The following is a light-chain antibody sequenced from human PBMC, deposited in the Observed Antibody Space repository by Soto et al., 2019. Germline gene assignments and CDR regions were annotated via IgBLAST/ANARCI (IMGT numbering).Light chain of an antibody. V-gene: IGKV3-11*01. J-gene: IGKJ5*01. CDR2: GAS. CDR1: QSVDSY. Sequence: VLTQKKESLSLSPGERATLSCRASQSVDSYLVWYQQKPGQAPRLLIFGASNRATGIPARFSGSGSGTDFTLTINCLGADDFALDCCQQRDIRLITFCQ. CDR3: QQRDIRLIT.